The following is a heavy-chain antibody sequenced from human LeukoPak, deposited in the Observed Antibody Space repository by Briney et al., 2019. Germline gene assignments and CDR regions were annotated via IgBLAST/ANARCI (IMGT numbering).Heavy chain of an antibody. Sequence: GGSLRLSCAASGFTFSSYAMHWVRQAPGKGLEWVAVISYDGSNKYYADSVKGRFTISRDNSKNTLYLQMNSLRAEDTAVYYCARDPAVAGTAIYDYWGQGTLVTVSS. CDR2: ISYDGSNK. J-gene: IGHJ4*02. V-gene: IGHV3-30-3*01. D-gene: IGHD6-19*01. CDR1: GFTFSSYA. CDR3: ARDPAVAGTAIYDY.